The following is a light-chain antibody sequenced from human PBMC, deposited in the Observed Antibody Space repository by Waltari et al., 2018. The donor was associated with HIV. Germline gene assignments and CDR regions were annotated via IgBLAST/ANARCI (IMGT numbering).Light chain of an antibody. V-gene: IGLV3-9*01. CDR1: HIGAKS. CDR3: QVWDSGIVV. Sequence: YEVTQRPSLSVALGQTDKINCGGHHIGAKSVHWYQQKAGQAPLVVIYADSGRPSVVPDRYSGSSSGYMATLTINRVQSVDEAHYYCQVWDSGIVVFGVGTKLTVL. CDR2: ADS. J-gene: IGLJ3*02.